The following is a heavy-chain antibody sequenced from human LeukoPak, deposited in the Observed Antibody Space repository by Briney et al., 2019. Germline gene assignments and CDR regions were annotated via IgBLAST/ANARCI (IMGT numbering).Heavy chain of an antibody. Sequence: SVKVSCKASGGTFSSYAISWVRQAPGQGLEWMGGIIPIFGTANYAQKFQGRVTITADESTSTAYMELRSLRSEATAVYYSARYRKEMATTGFDYGGQGTLDSVPT. CDR1: GGTFSSYA. V-gene: IGHV1-69*01. D-gene: IGHD5-24*01. CDR2: IIPIFGTA. J-gene: IGHJ4*02. CDR3: ARYRKEMATTGFDY.